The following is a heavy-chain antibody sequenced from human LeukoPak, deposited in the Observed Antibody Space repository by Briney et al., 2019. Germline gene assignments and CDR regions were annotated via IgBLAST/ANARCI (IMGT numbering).Heavy chain of an antibody. V-gene: IGHV4-59*08. Sequence: PSETLSLTCTVSGGSISSYYWSWIRQPPGKGLGWIGYIYYRGSTTYNPSLKSRVTISVDPSKNQFSLKLSSVTAADTAVYYCASADIAAAGLFDYWGQGTLVTVSS. CDR3: ASADIAAAGLFDY. CDR1: GGSISSYY. J-gene: IGHJ4*02. D-gene: IGHD6-13*01. CDR2: IYYRGST.